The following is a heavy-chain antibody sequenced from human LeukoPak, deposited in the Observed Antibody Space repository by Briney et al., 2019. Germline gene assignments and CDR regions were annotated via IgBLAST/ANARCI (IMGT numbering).Heavy chain of an antibody. V-gene: IGHV3-23*01. CDR2: ISGSGGST. J-gene: IGHJ4*02. CDR1: GFTFSSYA. Sequence: GGSLRLSCAASGFTFSSYAMSWVRQAPGKGLEWVSAISGSGGSTYYADSLKGRFTISRDNAKNSLSLQMNSLRAEDTAVYYCARDPHYGDHTIFDYWGQGTLVTVSS. CDR3: ARDPHYGDHTIFDY. D-gene: IGHD4-17*01.